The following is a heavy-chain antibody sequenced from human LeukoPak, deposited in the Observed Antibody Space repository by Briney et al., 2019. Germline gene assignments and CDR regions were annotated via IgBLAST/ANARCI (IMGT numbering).Heavy chain of an antibody. CDR3: ARAAAVTSYYYYMDV. V-gene: IGHV4-61*02. CDR1: GGSISSGSYY. J-gene: IGHJ6*03. D-gene: IGHD6-13*01. Sequence: SQTLSLTCTVSGGSISSGSYYWSWIRQPAGKGLEWIGRIYTSGSTNYNPSLKSRVTISVDTSKNQFSLKLSSVTAVDTAVYYCARAAAVTSYYYYMDVWGKGTTVTVSS. CDR2: IYTSGST.